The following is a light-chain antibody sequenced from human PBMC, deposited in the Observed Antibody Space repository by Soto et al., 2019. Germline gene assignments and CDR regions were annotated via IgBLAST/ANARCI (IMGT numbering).Light chain of an antibody. CDR3: QQYGSSTIT. V-gene: IGKV3-20*01. J-gene: IGKJ5*01. Sequence: EIVLTQSPATLSLSPGERATLSCRASHSVNSYLAWYQQKPGQAPRLLIHDASNRATGIPDRFSGSGSGTDFTLTISRLEPEDFAVYYCQQYGSSTITFGQGTRLEIK. CDR2: DAS. CDR1: HSVNSY.